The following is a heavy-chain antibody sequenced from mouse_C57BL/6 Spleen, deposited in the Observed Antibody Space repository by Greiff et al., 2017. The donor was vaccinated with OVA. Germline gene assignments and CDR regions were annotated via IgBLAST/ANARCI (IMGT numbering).Heavy chain of an antibody. CDR1: GYTFTSYW. CDR3: AREGIYYGNSLDY. J-gene: IGHJ2*01. D-gene: IGHD2-1*01. CDR2: INPSSGYT. Sequence: VQLQESGAELAKPGASVKLSCKASGYTFTSYWMHWVKQRPGQGLEWIGYINPSSGYTKYNQKFKDKDTLTADKSSSTAYMQLSSLTYEDSAVYYCAREGIYYGNSLDYWGQGTTLTVSS. V-gene: IGHV1-7*01.